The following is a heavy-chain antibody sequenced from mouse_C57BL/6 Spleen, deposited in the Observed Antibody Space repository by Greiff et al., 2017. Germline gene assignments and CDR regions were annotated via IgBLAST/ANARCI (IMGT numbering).Heavy chain of an antibody. J-gene: IGHJ2*01. V-gene: IGHV5-9*01. CDR1: GFTFSSYT. CDR3: ARHSRLGHYFDD. CDR2: ISGGGGNT. D-gene: IGHD4-1*01. Sequence: VQLKESGGGLVKPGGSLKLSCAASGFTFSSYTMSWVRQTPEKRLEWVATISGGGGNTYYPDSVKGRFTISRDNAKNTLYLHMSSLRSEDTALYYCARHSRLGHYFDDWGTGTTLTVSS.